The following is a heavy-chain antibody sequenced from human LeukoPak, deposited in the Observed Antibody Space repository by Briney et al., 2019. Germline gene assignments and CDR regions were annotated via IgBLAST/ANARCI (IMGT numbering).Heavy chain of an antibody. CDR1: GGSISSGGYY. D-gene: IGHD3-22*01. J-gene: IGHJ4*02. Sequence: PSETLSLTCTVSGGSISSGGYYWSWIRQPPGKGLEWIGYIYHSGSTYYNPSLKSRVTISVDTSKNQFSLKLSSVTAADTAVYYCARAAPYYYDSSGYYLDYWGQGTLVTVSS. CDR2: IYHSGST. CDR3: ARAAPYYYDSSGYYLDY. V-gene: IGHV4-30-2*01.